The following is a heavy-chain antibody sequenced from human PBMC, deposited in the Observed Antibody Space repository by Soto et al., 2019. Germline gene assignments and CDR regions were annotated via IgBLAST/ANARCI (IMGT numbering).Heavy chain of an antibody. CDR1: GYTFTSYY. V-gene: IGHV1-46*01. D-gene: IGHD6-19*01. Sequence: GASVKVSCKASGYTFTSYYMHWVRQAPGQGLEWMGRITPIVGSANYAQKFQGRVTITADKSTSTAYMELSSLRSEDTAVYYCARDQGSSGPQDYWGQGTLVTVSS. CDR3: ARDQGSSGPQDY. CDR2: ITPIVGSA. J-gene: IGHJ4*02.